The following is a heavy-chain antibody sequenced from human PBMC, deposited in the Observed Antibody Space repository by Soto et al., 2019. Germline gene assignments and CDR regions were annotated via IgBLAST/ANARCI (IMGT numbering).Heavy chain of an antibody. Sequence: EVQLLESGGGLVQPGGSLRLSCAASGLTFNNHAMTWVRQVPGKGLEWVSTTDSSGTTSYYADSVRGRFTISRDNSKNTLYLQIDSLRAEDTAIYYCAKVGALGQGTLVTVSS. J-gene: IGHJ5*02. D-gene: IGHD3-16*01. CDR1: GLTFNNHA. CDR3: AKVGA. V-gene: IGHV3-23*05. CDR2: TDSSGTTS.